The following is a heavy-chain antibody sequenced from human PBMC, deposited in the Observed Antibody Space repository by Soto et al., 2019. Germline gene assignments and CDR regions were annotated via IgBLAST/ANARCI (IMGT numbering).Heavy chain of an antibody. J-gene: IGHJ4*01. CDR3: ARGEQYSGRIFDY. D-gene: IGHD1-26*01. CDR2: TYYRSKWYY. Sequence: PSQTLSLTCAITGDSVSSNSAGWSWVRQSPSRGLEWPGRTYYRSKWYYEYAVSVRGRITINPDTSKNQYSLQLNSVTPEDTAVYFCARGEQYSGRIFDYWGQGTLVTVSS. V-gene: IGHV6-1*01. CDR1: GDSVSSNSAG.